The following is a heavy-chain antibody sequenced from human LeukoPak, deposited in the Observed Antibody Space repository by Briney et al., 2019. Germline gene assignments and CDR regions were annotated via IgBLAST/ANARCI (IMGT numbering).Heavy chain of an antibody. Sequence: ASVKVSCKASGYTFTSYAMHWVRQAPGQRLGWMGWINAGNGNTKYSQKFQGRVTITGDTPASTAYMELSSLRSEDTAVYYCARDPRNYYGSGSYSGAFDIWGQGTMVTVSS. CDR2: INAGNGNT. D-gene: IGHD3-10*01. V-gene: IGHV1-3*01. J-gene: IGHJ3*02. CDR1: GYTFTSYA. CDR3: ARDPRNYYGSGSYSGAFDI.